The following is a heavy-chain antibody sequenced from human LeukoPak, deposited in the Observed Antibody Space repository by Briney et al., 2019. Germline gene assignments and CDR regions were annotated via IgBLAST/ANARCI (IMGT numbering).Heavy chain of an antibody. J-gene: IGHJ4*02. CDR1: GFTFSDYA. V-gene: IGHV3-49*04. CDR3: SRAYSTGWLGINDY. CDR2: IRNKANSGTA. Sequence: PGRSLRLSCTASGFTFSDYAMSWVRQAPGKGLEWVGFIRNKANSGTADYAASVKGRFTISRDDSKTIAYLQMNSLKTEDTAVYYCSRAYSTGWLGINDYWGQGALVTVSS. D-gene: IGHD6-19*01.